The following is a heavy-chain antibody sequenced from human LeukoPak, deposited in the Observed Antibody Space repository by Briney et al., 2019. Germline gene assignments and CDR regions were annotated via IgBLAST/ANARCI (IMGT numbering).Heavy chain of an antibody. CDR2: ISSSGSTI. V-gene: IGHV3-48*03. J-gene: IGHJ4*02. CDR3: AKGSSSSDGDY. D-gene: IGHD6-6*01. CDR1: GFTFSSYE. Sequence: GGSLRLSCAASGFTFSSYEMNWVRQAPGKGLEWVSYISSSGSTIYYADSVKGRFTISRDNAKNSLYLQMNSLRAEDTAVYYCAKGSSSSDGDYWGQGTLVTVSS.